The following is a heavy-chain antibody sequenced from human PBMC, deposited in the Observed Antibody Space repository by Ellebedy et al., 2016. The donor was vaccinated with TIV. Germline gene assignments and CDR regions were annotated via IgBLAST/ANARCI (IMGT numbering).Heavy chain of an antibody. CDR3: ARDGGRDCGGDCPFDY. V-gene: IGHV3-53*01. Sequence: GESLKISCAASGFTFSTYWMNWVRQAPGKGLEWVSVIYSGGSTYYADSVKGRFTISRDNSKNTLYLQMNSLRAEDTAVYYCARDGGRDCGGDCPFDYWGQGTLVTVSS. CDR1: GFTFSTYW. D-gene: IGHD2-21*02. CDR2: IYSGGST. J-gene: IGHJ4*02.